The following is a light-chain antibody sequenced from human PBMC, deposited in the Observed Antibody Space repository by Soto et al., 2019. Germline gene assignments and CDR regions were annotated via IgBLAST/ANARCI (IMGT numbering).Light chain of an antibody. J-gene: IGLJ1*01. CDR3: SSYTSTNTLYV. CDR1: TSDVGNYNL. CDR2: DVS. V-gene: IGLV2-14*03. Sequence: QAVVTQPASVSGSPGQSITISCTGTTSDVGNYNLVSWYQQHPGKAPKLMIFDVSRRPSGVSDRFSASKSGNTASLTISGLQAEDEADYYCSSYTSTNTLYVFGTGTKLTVL.